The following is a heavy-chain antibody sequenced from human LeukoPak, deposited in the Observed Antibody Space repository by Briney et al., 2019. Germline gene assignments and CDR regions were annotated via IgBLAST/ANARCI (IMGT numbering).Heavy chain of an antibody. CDR1: GFTFSNSG. CDR2: ISGSGDST. V-gene: IGHV3-23*01. J-gene: IGHJ6*03. Sequence: GGSLRLSCAASGFTFSNSGMNWVRQAPGKGLEWVSTISGSGDSTYYADSVKGRFTSSRDNSKNTLYLQMNSLKTEDTAVYYCTTYVGAYSNWGDYYYYYMDVWGKGTTVTVSS. CDR3: TTYVGAYSNWGDYYYYYMDV. D-gene: IGHD4-11*01.